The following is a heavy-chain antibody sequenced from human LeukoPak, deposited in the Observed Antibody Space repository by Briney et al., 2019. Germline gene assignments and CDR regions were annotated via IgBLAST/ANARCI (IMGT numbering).Heavy chain of an antibody. J-gene: IGHJ4*02. V-gene: IGHV3-23*01. Sequence: GGSLRPSCAASGFTFSSYAMSWVRQAPGKGLEWVSAISGSGGSTYYADSVRGRFTISRDNSKNTLYLQMNSLRAEDTAVYYCAKVPSAAGVYYFDYWGQGTLVTVSS. CDR2: ISGSGGST. CDR3: AKVPSAAGVYYFDY. D-gene: IGHD6-13*01. CDR1: GFTFSSYA.